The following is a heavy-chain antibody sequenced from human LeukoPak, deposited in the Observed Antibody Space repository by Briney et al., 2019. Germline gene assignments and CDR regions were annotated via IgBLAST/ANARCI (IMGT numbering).Heavy chain of an antibody. Sequence: SETLSLTCTVSGGSVSSGSYYWSWIRQPPGKGLEWIGYVYSSGSTNYNPSLKSRVSISVDTSKNQFSLKLSSVTAADSAVYFCARNSITLYYFDCWGSGTLVTVSS. CDR2: VYSSGST. CDR1: GGSVSSGSYY. D-gene: IGHD1-20*01. J-gene: IGHJ4*02. CDR3: ARNSITLYYFDC. V-gene: IGHV4-61*01.